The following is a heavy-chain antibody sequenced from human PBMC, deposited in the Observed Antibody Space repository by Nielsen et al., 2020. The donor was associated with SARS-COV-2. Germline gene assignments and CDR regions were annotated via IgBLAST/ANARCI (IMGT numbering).Heavy chain of an antibody. J-gene: IGHJ4*02. CDR1: GYNFMDKG. D-gene: IGHD2-15*01. CDR3: ARIAIAAPNDF. V-gene: IGHV1-18*01. Sequence: ASVKVSCKTSGYNFMDKGISWVRQAPGQGLEWMGWVSPYYGETNYAQKFQDRVTMTINTPTRTAFMELRSLRPDDTAIYYCARIAIAAPNDFWGQGTLVAVSS. CDR2: VSPYYGET.